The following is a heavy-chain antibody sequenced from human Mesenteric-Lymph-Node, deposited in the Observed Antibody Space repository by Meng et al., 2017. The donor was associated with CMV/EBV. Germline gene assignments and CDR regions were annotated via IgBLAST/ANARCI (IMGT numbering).Heavy chain of an antibody. CDR2: INPSGGST. CDR3: AGVVGASYYFDY. J-gene: IGHJ4*02. V-gene: IGHV1-46*01. CDR1: GYTFTGYY. Sequence: ASVKVSCKASGYTFTGYYMHWVRQAPGQGLEWMGIINPSGGSTSYAQKFQGRVTMTRDTSTSTVYMELSSLRSEDTAVYYCAGVVGASYYFDYWGQGTLVTVSS. D-gene: IGHD2-15*01.